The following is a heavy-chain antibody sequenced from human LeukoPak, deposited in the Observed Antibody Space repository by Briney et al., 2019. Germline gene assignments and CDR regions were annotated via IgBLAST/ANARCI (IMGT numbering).Heavy chain of an antibody. Sequence: SQTLSLTCASSGDSVPSNSAAWNWIRQSPSRGLEWLGRTYYRSKWYNDYAVSVKSRITINPDTSENQFSLQLNSVTPEDTAVYYCARARVNYDFWSGYPTFDYWGQGTLVTVSS. D-gene: IGHD3-3*01. CDR3: ARARVNYDFWSGYPTFDY. CDR2: TYYRSKWYN. J-gene: IGHJ4*02. CDR1: GDSVPSNSAA. V-gene: IGHV6-1*01.